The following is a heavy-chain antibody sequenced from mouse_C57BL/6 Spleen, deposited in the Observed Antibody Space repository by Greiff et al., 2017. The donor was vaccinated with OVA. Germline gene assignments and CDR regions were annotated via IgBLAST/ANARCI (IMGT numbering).Heavy chain of an antibody. CDR1: GYTFTDYE. CDR2: IDPETGGT. J-gene: IGHJ4*01. V-gene: IGHV1-15*01. D-gene: IGHD1-1*01. CDR3: TRKEAHYYGSSYAMDY. Sequence: VQLQESGAELVRPGASVTLSCKASGYTFTDYEMHWVKQTPVHGLEWIGAIDPETGGTAYNQKFKGKAILTADKSSSTAYMELRSLTSEDSAVYYCTRKEAHYYGSSYAMDYWGQGTSVTVSS.